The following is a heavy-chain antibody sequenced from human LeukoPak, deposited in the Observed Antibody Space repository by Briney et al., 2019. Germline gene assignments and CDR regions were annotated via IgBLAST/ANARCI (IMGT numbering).Heavy chain of an antibody. J-gene: IGHJ4*02. CDR3: AKKGATTGDFDY. Sequence: GGSLRLSCAASGFTFSSCSMNWVRQAPGKGPEWVSAISGSGGDTYYADSVKGRFTISRDNSKNTLYLQMNSLRAEDTAVYYCAKKGATTGDFDYWGQGTLVTVSS. CDR2: ISGSGGDT. CDR1: GFTFSSCS. D-gene: IGHD1-26*01. V-gene: IGHV3-23*01.